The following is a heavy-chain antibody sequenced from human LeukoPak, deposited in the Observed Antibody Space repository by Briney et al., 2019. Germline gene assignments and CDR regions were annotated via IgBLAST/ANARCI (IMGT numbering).Heavy chain of an antibody. D-gene: IGHD6-19*01. V-gene: IGHV1-69*05. CDR3: ARVLGHSSGWYFDY. CDR2: IIPIFGTA. CDR1: GGTFSSYA. Sequence: SSVKVSCKASGGTFSSYAISWVRQAPGQGLEWMGRIIPIFGTANYAQKFQGRVTITTDESTSTAYMGLSSLRSEDTAVYYCARVLGHSSGWYFDYWGQGTLVTVSS. J-gene: IGHJ4*02.